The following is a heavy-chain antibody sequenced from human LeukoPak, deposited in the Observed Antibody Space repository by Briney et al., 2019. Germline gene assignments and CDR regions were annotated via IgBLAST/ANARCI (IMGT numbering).Heavy chain of an antibody. D-gene: IGHD6-13*01. V-gene: IGHV3-7*01. CDR2: IKQDGSEK. CDR3: ARDLSSSFITNYYMDV. Sequence: GGSLRLSCAASGFTFSSYWMSWVRQAPGKGLEWVANIKQDGSEKYYVDSVKGRFTISRDNAKNSLYLQMNSLRAEDTAVYYCARDLSSSFITNYYMDVWGKGTTVTVSS. CDR1: GFTFSSYW. J-gene: IGHJ6*03.